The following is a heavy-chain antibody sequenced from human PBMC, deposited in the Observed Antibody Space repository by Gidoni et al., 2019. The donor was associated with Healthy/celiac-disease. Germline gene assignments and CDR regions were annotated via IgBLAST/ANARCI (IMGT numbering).Heavy chain of an antibody. CDR3: ARGRYCSSTSCYDRSNWFDP. Sequence: QVQLQQWGAGLLKPSETLSLPCAVYGGSFSVYYWSWIRQPPGKGLEWIGEINHSGSTNYNPSLKSRVTISVDTSKNQFSLKLSSVTAADTAVYYCARGRYCSSTSCYDRSNWFDPWGQGTLVTVSS. V-gene: IGHV4-34*01. J-gene: IGHJ5*02. CDR2: INHSGST. CDR1: GGSFSVYY. D-gene: IGHD2-2*01.